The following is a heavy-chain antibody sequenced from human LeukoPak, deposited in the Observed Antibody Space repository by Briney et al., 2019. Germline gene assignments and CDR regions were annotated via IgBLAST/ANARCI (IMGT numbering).Heavy chain of an antibody. D-gene: IGHD7-27*01. CDR1: GYTFTGYY. V-gene: IGHV1-2*06. CDR2: INPNSGGT. Sequence: VASVKVSCKASGYTFTGYYMHWVRQAPGQGLEWMGRINPNSGGTNYAQKFQGRVTMTRDTSISTAYMELSRLRSDDTAVYYCARETGDLYYYYYYMDVWGKGTTVTVS. CDR3: ARETGDLYYYYYYMDV. J-gene: IGHJ6*03.